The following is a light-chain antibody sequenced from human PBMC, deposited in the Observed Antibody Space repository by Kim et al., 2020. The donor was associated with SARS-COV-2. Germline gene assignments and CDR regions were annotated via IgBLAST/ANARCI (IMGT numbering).Light chain of an antibody. CDR3: QQRRNWPPLT. Sequence: EIVLTQSPATLSLSPGERATLSCRASQTVGIYLGWYQQKPGQAPRLLIYDASKRAPGIPVRFSGGGSGTDFTLTISSLEPEDFAVYYCQQRRNWPPLTFGQGTRLEIK. J-gene: IGKJ5*01. CDR2: DAS. V-gene: IGKV3-11*01. CDR1: QTVGIY.